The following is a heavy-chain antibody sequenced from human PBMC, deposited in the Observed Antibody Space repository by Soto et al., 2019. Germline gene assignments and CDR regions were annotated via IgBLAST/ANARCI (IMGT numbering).Heavy chain of an antibody. V-gene: IGHV4-59*12. CDR3: ARAFMVRDKNWFDP. CDR1: GSISTYY. CDR2: IYHSGST. J-gene: IGHJ5*02. Sequence: SETLSLTCTVGSISTYYWNWIRQPPGKGLEWIGEIYHSGSTNYNPSLKSRVTISVDKSKNQFSLKLSSVTAADTAVYYCARAFMVRDKNWFDPWGQGTLVTVSS. D-gene: IGHD3-10*01.